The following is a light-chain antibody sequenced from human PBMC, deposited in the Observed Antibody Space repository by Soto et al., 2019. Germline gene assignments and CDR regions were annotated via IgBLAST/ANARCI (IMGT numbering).Light chain of an antibody. J-gene: IGKJ4*01. CDR2: GAS. CDR3: QQYGSPPS. CDR1: QSVSSSY. V-gene: IGKV3-20*01. Sequence: EIVLTQSPGTLSLSPGERATLSCRASQSVSSSYLAWYQQKPGQAPRLLIYGASSRATGIPDRFSGSGSGTEFTLTISRLEPEDFAVYYCQQYGSPPSFGGGTKV.